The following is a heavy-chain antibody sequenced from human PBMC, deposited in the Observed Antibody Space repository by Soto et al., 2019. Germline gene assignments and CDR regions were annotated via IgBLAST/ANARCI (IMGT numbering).Heavy chain of an antibody. CDR1: GFIFENFG. Sequence: PGVSLRLXCAASGFIFENFGMSWVRQAPGKGLEWISSISGSGFKKYYADSVKGRFTISRDNSKSTVYLELNNLSAEDTAVYHCAKNQGVELVPLATVDWFDPWGQGSVVTVSS. J-gene: IGHJ5*02. CDR3: AKNQGVELVPLATVDWFDP. D-gene: IGHD1-26*01. CDR2: ISGSGFKK. V-gene: IGHV3-23*01.